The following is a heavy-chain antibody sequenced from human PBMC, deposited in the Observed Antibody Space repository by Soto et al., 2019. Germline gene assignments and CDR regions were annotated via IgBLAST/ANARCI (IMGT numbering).Heavy chain of an antibody. Sequence: ELQVLESGGGLVQPGGSLRLTCAASGFTLSEYGTSWVRQAPGKGLEWVSFVSGSGDSTYYTDSVKGRFTISRDSSKNTVCLQMNSLRAKDTAVYYCATYNYGERDWGQGTLVTVSS. V-gene: IGHV3-23*01. CDR2: VSGSGDST. D-gene: IGHD3-16*01. J-gene: IGHJ4*02. CDR3: ATYNYGERD. CDR1: GFTLSEYG.